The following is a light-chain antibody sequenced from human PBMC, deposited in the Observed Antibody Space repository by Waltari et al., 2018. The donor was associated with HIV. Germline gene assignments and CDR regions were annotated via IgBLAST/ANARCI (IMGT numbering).Light chain of an antibody. CDR3: QQYYTSPLT. CDR2: WAS. CDR1: QSVLYSSDNNNY. V-gene: IGKV4-1*01. J-gene: IGKJ5*01. Sequence: DIVMTQSPDSLVVSLGERATINCKSSQSVLYSSDNNNYLAWYRQKPGQPPKLLISWASTRESGVPDRFSGSGSGTDFTLTISILQAEDVAVYYCQQYYTSPLTFGQGTRLELK.